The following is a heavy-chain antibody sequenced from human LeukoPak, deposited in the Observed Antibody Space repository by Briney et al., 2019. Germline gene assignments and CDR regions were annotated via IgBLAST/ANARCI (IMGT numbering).Heavy chain of an antibody. CDR3: ARDNSKRGYSYGPQGY. Sequence: QPGGSLRLSCAASGFTFSSYAMHWVRPAPGKGLEYVSAISSNGGSTYYANSVKGRFTISRDNSKNTLYLQMGSLRAEDMAVYYCARDNSKRGYSYGPQGYWGQGTLVTVSS. V-gene: IGHV3-64*01. J-gene: IGHJ4*02. CDR1: GFTFSSYA. CDR2: ISSNGGST. D-gene: IGHD5-18*01.